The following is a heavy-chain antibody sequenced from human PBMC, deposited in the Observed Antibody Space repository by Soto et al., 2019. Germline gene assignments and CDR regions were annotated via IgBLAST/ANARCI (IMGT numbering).Heavy chain of an antibody. V-gene: IGHV4-31*03. CDR2: IFYSGSA. J-gene: IGHJ4*02. CDR1: GGSINTAAYY. CDR3: ARPLSSGVLKIDS. Sequence: PSETLSLTCSVTGGSINTAAYYWSWIRQVPGKGLEWIGYIFYSGSAYYHPSLKSRASISVDRSKDQFSLKVNSVTAADTAVYYCARPLSSGVLKIDSWGQGTLVTVSS. D-gene: IGHD6-19*01.